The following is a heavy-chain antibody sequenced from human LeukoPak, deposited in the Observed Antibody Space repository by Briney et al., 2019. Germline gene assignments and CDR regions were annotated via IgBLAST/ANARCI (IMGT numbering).Heavy chain of an antibody. Sequence: PGGSLRLPCAASGFTFSSYWMSWVRQAPGKGLEWVANIKQDGSEKYYVDSMKGRFTISRDNAKNSLYLQMNSLRAEDTAVYYCARDQGFLYPQDAFDIWGQGTMVTVSS. CDR1: GFTFSSYW. D-gene: IGHD3-16*01. CDR3: ARDQGFLYPQDAFDI. J-gene: IGHJ3*02. CDR2: IKQDGSEK. V-gene: IGHV3-7*01.